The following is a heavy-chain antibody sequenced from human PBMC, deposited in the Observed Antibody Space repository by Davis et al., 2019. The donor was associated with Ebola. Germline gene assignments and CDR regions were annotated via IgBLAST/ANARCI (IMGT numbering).Heavy chain of an antibody. CDR1: GFTVSSNY. D-gene: IGHD3-16*01. V-gene: IGHV3-53*04. CDR2: IYSGGST. J-gene: IGHJ5*02. Sequence: GESLKISCAASGFTVSSNYMSWVRQAPGKGLEWVSVIYSGGSTYYADSVKGRFTISRHNSKNTLYLQMNSLRAEDTAVYYCTTDLWGMRDPWGQGTLVTVSS. CDR3: TTDLWGMRDP.